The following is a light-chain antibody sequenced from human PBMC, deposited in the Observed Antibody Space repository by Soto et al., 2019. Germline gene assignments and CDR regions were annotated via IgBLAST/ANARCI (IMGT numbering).Light chain of an antibody. V-gene: IGLV2-14*03. CDR1: SSDVGGYNS. Sequence: QSALTQPASVSGSPGQSITISCTGTSSDVGGYNSVSWYQQHPGEAPKLMIYDVSNRPSGVSNRFSGSKSGNTASLTISGLQAEDEADYYCSSYTSSSNSVIFGGGTKLTVL. CDR2: DVS. CDR3: SSYTSSSNSVI. J-gene: IGLJ2*01.